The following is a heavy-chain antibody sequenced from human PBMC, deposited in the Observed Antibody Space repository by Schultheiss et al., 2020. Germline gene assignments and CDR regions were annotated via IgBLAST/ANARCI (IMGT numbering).Heavy chain of an antibody. J-gene: IGHJ6*02. D-gene: IGHD3-3*01. V-gene: IGHV4-39*07. CDR2: IYHSGST. Sequence: SETLSLTCTVSGGSISSSSYYWGWIRQPPGKGLEWIGSIYHSGSTYYNPSLKSRVTISVDTSKNQFSLKLSSVTAADTAVYYCARGGTIFGVVSDYYYGMDVWGQGTTVTVSS. CDR1: GGSISSSSYY. CDR3: ARGGTIFGVVSDYYYGMDV.